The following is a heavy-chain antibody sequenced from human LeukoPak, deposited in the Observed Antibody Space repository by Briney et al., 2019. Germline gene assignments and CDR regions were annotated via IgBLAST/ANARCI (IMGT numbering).Heavy chain of an antibody. CDR2: INHSGST. CDR3: ARRSRMIAARRFDY. CDR1: GGSFSGYY. Sequence: SETLSLTCAVYGGSFSGYYWSWIRQPPGKGLEWIGEINHSGSTNYNPSLKSRVTISVDTSKNQFSLKQSSVTAADTAVYYCARRSRMIAARRFDYWGQGTLVTVSS. V-gene: IGHV4-34*01. D-gene: IGHD6-6*01. J-gene: IGHJ4*02.